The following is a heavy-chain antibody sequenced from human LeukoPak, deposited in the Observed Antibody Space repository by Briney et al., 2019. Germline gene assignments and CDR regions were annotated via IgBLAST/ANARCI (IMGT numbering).Heavy chain of an antibody. D-gene: IGHD1-26*01. J-gene: IGHJ5*02. CDR1: GYTFTSYD. CDR3: ARSSRYSGSYRGRNWFDP. V-gene: IGHV1-8*01. Sequence: ASEKVSCKASGYTFTSYDINWVRQATGQGLEWMGWMNPNSGNTGYAQKFQGRVTMTRNTSISTAYMELSSLRSEDTAVYYCARSSRYSGSYRGRNWFDPWGQGTLVTVSS. CDR2: MNPNSGNT.